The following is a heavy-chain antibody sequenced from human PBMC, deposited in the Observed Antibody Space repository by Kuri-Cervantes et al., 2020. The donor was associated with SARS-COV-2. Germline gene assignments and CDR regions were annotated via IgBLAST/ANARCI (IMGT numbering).Heavy chain of an antibody. Sequence: GGCRRLSCAVDGFTFSSYWMSWVRQGPGKGLEWVANIKKDGSEKYYVDSEKGRFTISRANAKNSLYLQMNSLRAEDTAVYYCAKGIAVAGTGGFDYWGQGTLVTVSS. D-gene: IGHD6-19*01. CDR1: GFTFSSYW. CDR2: IKKDGSEK. J-gene: IGHJ4*02. CDR3: AKGIAVAGTGGFDY. V-gene: IGHV3-7*01.